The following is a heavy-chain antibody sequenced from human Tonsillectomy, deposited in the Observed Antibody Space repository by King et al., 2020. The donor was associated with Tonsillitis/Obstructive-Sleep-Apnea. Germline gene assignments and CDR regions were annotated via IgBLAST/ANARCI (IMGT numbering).Heavy chain of an antibody. CDR3: AREGKGGYYDFWSAYFDY. CDR2: INHSGST. Sequence: VQLQQWGAGLLKPSETLSLTCAVYGGSFSDYYWSWIRQPPGKGLEWIGEINHSGSTNYNPSLKSRVTISVDTSKNQFSLKLNSVTAADTAVYYCAREGKGGYYDFWSAYFDYWGQGTLVTVSS. J-gene: IGHJ4*02. CDR1: GGSFSDYY. V-gene: IGHV4-34*01. D-gene: IGHD3-3*01.